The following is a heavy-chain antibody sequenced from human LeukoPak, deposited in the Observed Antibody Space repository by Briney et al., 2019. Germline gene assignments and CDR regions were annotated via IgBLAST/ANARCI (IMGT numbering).Heavy chain of an antibody. D-gene: IGHD2-15*01. V-gene: IGHV1-2*02. CDR1: GYTFTGYY. Sequence: GASVKVSCKASGYTFTGYYMHWVRQAPGQGLEWMGWINPNSGGTNYAQKFQGRVTMTRDTSISTAYMELSRLRSDDTAVYYCARDLVVVAASYSSDAFDIWGQGTMVTVSS. CDR3: ARDLVVVAASYSSDAFDI. J-gene: IGHJ3*02. CDR2: INPNSGGT.